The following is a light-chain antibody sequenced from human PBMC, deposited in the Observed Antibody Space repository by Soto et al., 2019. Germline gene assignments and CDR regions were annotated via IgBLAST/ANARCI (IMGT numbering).Light chain of an antibody. Sequence: EIVLTQSPGTLSLSPGERATLSCRASQNVSAAYLAWYQQKPGQAPRLLIYGASSRATGIPDRFIGSGSGTDFTLTISRLEPEDFAVYYCQHYVTSLTTFGQGTKVDIK. CDR2: GAS. V-gene: IGKV3-20*01. CDR3: QHYVTSLTT. J-gene: IGKJ1*01. CDR1: QNVSAAY.